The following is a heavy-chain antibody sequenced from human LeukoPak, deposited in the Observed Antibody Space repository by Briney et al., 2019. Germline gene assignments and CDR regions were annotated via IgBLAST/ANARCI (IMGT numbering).Heavy chain of an antibody. J-gene: IGHJ1*01. Sequence: GGSLRLSCAASGFTVSSNYMCWVRQAPGKGLEWVSVIYSGGSTYYADSVKGRFTISRDNSKNTLYLQMNSLRAEDTAVYYCARVSGWPKYFQHWGQGTLVTVSS. CDR2: IYSGGST. CDR1: GFTVSSNY. V-gene: IGHV3-53*01. D-gene: IGHD6-19*01. CDR3: ARVSGWPKYFQH.